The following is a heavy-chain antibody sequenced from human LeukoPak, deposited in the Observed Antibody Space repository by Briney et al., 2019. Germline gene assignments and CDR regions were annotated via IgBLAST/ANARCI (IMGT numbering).Heavy chain of an antibody. CDR2: IIPIFGTA. J-gene: IGHJ4*02. V-gene: IGHV1-69*05. Sequence: SVTVSCKASGGTSSSYAISWVRQAPGQGLEWMGGIIPIFGTANYAQKFQGRVTITTDESTSTAYMELSSLRSEDTAVYYCARGGVGATNMFLDYWGQGTLVTVSS. D-gene: IGHD1-26*01. CDR3: ARGGVGATNMFLDY. CDR1: GGTSSSYA.